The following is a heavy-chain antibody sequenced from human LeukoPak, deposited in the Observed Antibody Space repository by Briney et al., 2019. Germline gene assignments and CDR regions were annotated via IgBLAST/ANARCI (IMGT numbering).Heavy chain of an antibody. J-gene: IGHJ4*02. Sequence: PSQTLSLTCTVSGGSISSGSYYWSWIRQPPGKGLEWIGYIYYSGSTNYNPSLKSRVTISVDTSKNQFSLKLSSVTAADTAVYYCARERYSGYDSPFDYWGQGTLVTVSS. CDR1: GGSISSGSYY. D-gene: IGHD5-12*01. CDR3: ARERYSGYDSPFDY. CDR2: IYYSGST. V-gene: IGHV4-61*01.